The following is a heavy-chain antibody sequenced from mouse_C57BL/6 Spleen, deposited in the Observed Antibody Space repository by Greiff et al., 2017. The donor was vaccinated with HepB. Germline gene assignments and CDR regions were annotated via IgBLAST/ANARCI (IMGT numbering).Heavy chain of an antibody. V-gene: IGHV1-26*01. Sequence: EVQLQQSGPELVKPGASVKISCKASGYTFTDYYMNWVKQSHGKSLEWIGDINPNNGGTSYNQKFKGKATLTVDKSSSTAYMELRSLTSEDSAVYYCARSEGSHYFDYWGQGTTLTVSS. CDR2: INPNNGGT. CDR1: GYTFTDYY. J-gene: IGHJ2*01. CDR3: ARSEGSHYFDY.